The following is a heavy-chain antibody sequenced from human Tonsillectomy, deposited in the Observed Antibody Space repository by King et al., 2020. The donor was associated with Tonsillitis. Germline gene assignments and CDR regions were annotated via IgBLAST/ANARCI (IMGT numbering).Heavy chain of an antibody. J-gene: IGHJ6*02. Sequence: QLQESGPGLVESSETLSLTCTVSGGAISTAYWNWIRRPPGKGLEWIGYIYYSGSTNYNPSLKSRVTISLDPSKKHFSLKLTSVTAADTAVYFCARAGYIAALDLYGLDVWGQGTTVTVSS. V-gene: IGHV4-59*01. CDR2: IYYSGST. CDR1: GGAISTAY. CDR3: ARAGYIAALDLYGLDV. D-gene: IGHD6-13*01.